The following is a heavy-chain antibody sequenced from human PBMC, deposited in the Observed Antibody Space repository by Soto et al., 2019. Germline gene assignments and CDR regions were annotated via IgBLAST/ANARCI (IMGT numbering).Heavy chain of an antibody. CDR1: GGTLSSYT. D-gene: IGHD2-21*01. Sequence: QVQLVQSGAEVKKPGSSVRVSCKASGGTLSSYTISWVRQAPGQGLEWMGRIVPVLGIANYAQNFQGRVTISAVTITITAYMELSSLRSADTPVYCCVSCSGECYSSGMDAWGQGTTVTVAS. J-gene: IGHJ6*02. V-gene: IGHV1-69*02. CDR3: VSCSGECYSSGMDA. CDR2: IVPVLGIA.